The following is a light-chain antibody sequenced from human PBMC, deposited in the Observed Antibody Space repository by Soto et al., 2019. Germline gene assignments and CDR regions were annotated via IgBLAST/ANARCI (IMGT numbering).Light chain of an antibody. J-gene: IGKJ5*01. V-gene: IGKV3-15*01. CDR2: DTS. Sequence: EVVMTQSPATLSVSPGEGVTLSCRASQGIGDTLAWYQHKPGQTPRLLIYDTSTRATGVPARFSGSGSGTDFTLTISSLEPEDFATYYCQQYYSYPITFGQGTRLEIK. CDR3: QQYYSYPIT. CDR1: QGIGDT.